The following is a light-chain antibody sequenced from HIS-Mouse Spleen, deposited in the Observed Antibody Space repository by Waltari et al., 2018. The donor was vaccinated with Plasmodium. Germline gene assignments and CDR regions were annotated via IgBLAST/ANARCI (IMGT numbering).Light chain of an antibody. CDR3: QAWDSSTVV. CDR1: KWGDKY. V-gene: IGLV3-1*01. J-gene: IGLJ2*01. CDR2: QDS. Sequence: SYELTQPPSVSVSPGQTASITCPEDKWGDKYACWYQQKPGQSPVLVIYQDSKRPSGIPERFSGSNSGNTATLTISGTQAMDEADYYCQAWDSSTVVFGGGTKLTVL.